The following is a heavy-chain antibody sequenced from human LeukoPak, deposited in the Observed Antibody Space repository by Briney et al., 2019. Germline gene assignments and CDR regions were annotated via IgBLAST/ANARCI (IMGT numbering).Heavy chain of an antibody. CDR2: ISAYNGNT. CDR3: ARDYVRFLEWLYETRDYYYMDV. J-gene: IGHJ6*03. CDR1: GYTFTSYG. V-gene: IGHV1-18*01. D-gene: IGHD3-3*01. Sequence: ASVKVSCKASGYTFTSYGISWVRQAPGQGLEWMGWISAYNGNTNYAQKLQGRVTMTTDTSTSTAYMELRSLRSDDTAVYYCARDYVRFLEWLYETRDYYYMDVWGKGTTVTVSS.